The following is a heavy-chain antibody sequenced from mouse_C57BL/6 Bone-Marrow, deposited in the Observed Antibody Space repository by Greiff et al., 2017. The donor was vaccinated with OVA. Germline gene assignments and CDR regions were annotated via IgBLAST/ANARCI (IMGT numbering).Heavy chain of an antibody. CDR1: GFSLSTFGMG. CDR2: IWWDDDK. J-gene: IGHJ1*03. CDR3: ARIRGLKYFDV. D-gene: IGHD3-3*01. V-gene: IGHV8-8*01. Sequence: QVTLKVCGPGILQPSQTLSLTCSFSGFSLSTFGMGVGWIRQPSGKVLEWLAHIWWDDDKYYHPALKRRLTISTDTSKNQVFLKIANVDTAETATYYCARIRGLKYFDVWGTGTTVTVSS.